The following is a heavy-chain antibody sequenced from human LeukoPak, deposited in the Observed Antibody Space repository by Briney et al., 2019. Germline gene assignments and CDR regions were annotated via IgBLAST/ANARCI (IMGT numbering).Heavy chain of an antibody. CDR3: ARHGASGSYLYYFDY. Sequence: SETLSLTCTVSGGSISSYYWSWIRQIPGKGLEWIGYIYYSGSTNYNPSLKSRVTISVDTSKNQFSLKLSSVTAADTAVYFCARHGASGSYLYYFDYWGQGTWSPSPQ. J-gene: IGHJ4*02. CDR2: IYYSGST. D-gene: IGHD1-26*01. CDR1: GGSISSYY. V-gene: IGHV4-59*08.